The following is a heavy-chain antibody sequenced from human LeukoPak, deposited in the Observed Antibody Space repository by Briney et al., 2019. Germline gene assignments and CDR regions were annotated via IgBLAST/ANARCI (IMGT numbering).Heavy chain of an antibody. CDR2: IFYSGST. V-gene: IGHV4-39*07. Sequence: KPSETLSLTCTVSSGSISTSNYYWGWVRQPPGKALEWIGNIFYSGSTYYSPSLKSRVTISLDTSRNQFSLKLNSVTAADTAVYYCARQNGDYLWYLDYWGQGTLVTVSS. D-gene: IGHD4-17*01. CDR3: ARQNGDYLWYLDY. J-gene: IGHJ4*02. CDR1: SGSISTSNYY.